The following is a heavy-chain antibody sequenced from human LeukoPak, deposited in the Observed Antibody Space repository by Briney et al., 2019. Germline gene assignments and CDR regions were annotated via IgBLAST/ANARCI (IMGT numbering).Heavy chain of an antibody. CDR1: GFTFSSYG. Sequence: GGSLRLSCAASGFTFSSYGIHWVRQAPGKGLEWVAVISYDGSNKYYADSVKGRFTISRDNSKNTLYLQMNSLRAEDTAVYYCAKDTSSGPLYYGMDVWGQGTTVTVSS. CDR2: ISYDGSNK. V-gene: IGHV3-30*18. J-gene: IGHJ6*02. CDR3: AKDTSSGPLYYGMDV. D-gene: IGHD6-19*01.